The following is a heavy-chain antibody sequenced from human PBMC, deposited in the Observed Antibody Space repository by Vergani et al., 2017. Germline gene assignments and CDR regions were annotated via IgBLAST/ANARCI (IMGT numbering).Heavy chain of an antibody. J-gene: IGHJ4*02. CDR1: GDSVSSNSAA. CDR3: ARVKGDYYDSSGYYGDY. D-gene: IGHD3-22*01. V-gene: IGHV6-1*01. Sequence: QVQLQQSGPGLVKPSQTLSLTCAISGDSVSSNSAAWNWIRQSPSRGLEWLGRTYYRSKWYNDYAVSVKSRITINPDTSTSTAYMELRSLRSDDTAVYYCARVKGDYYDSSGYYGDYWGQGTLVTVSS. CDR2: TYYRSKWYN.